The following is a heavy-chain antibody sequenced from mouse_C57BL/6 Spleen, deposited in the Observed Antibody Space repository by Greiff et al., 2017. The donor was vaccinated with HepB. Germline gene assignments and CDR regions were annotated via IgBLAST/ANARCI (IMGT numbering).Heavy chain of an antibody. D-gene: IGHD2-12*01. J-gene: IGHJ3*01. V-gene: IGHV1-52*01. CDR1: GYTFTSYW. CDR3: AREDYSRAWFAY. CDR2: IDPSDSET. Sequence: QVQLQQPGAELVRPGSSVKLSCKASGYTFTSYWMHWVKQRPIQGLEWIGNIDPSDSETHYNQKFKDKATLTVDKSSSTAYMQLSSLTSEDSAVYYCAREDYSRAWFAYWGQGTLVTVSA.